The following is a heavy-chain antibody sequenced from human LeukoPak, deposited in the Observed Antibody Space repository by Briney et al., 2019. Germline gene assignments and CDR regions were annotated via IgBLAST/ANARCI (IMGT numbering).Heavy chain of an antibody. J-gene: IGHJ4*02. CDR3: AKDSGRDLLLDY. CDR1: GFTFDDYA. Sequence: GGSLRLSCTASGFTFDDYALHWVRQPPGKGLEWVSLIKGDALGTYYTDSVKGRFTISRDNSKNSLYLQMNSLTTEDTAVYYCAKDSGRDLLLDYWGQGTPVTVSS. D-gene: IGHD1-26*01. V-gene: IGHV3-43*02. CDR2: IKGDALGT.